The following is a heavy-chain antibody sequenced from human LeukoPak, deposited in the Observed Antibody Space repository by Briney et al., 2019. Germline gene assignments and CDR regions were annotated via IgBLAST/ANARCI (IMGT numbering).Heavy chain of an antibody. D-gene: IGHD2-2*02. V-gene: IGHV3-23*01. CDR1: GFTLSAYM. J-gene: IGHJ4*02. CDR3: AKVGPATAIPTRGDY. CDR2: ISGGAGGA. Sequence: GGSLRLSCVASGFTLSAYMMSWVRQAPGKGLEWVSGISGGAGGAFYSDSVRGRFTISRDNSKNTLYLQMNSPRAEDTAVYYCAKVGPATAIPTRGDYWGQGTLVTVSS.